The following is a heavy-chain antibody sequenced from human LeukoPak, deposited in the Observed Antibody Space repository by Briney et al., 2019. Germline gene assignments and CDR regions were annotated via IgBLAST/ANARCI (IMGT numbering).Heavy chain of an antibody. J-gene: IGHJ4*02. CDR2: ISSSSSYI. D-gene: IGHD6-13*01. CDR1: GFTFSSYS. V-gene: IGHV3-21*01. Sequence: GGSLRLSCAASGFTFSSYSMNWVRQAPGKGLEWVSSISSSSSYIYYADSVKGRFTISRGNAKNSLYLQMNSLRAEDTAVYYCARALYIAAFFDYWGQGTLVTVSS. CDR3: ARALYIAAFFDY.